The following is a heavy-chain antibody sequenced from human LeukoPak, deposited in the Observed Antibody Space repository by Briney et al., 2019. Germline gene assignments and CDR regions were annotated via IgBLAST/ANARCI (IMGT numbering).Heavy chain of an antibody. J-gene: IGHJ3*02. CDR2: ISSSSSTI. CDR3: ARDVGLRWELLGSDAFDI. D-gene: IGHD1-26*01. Sequence: GGSLRLSCAASGFTFSSYAMNWVRQAPGKGLEWVSYISSSSSTIYYADSVKGRFTISRDNAKNSLYLQMNSLRAEDTAVYYCARDVGLRWELLGSDAFDIWGQGTMVTVSS. V-gene: IGHV3-48*01. CDR1: GFTFSSYA.